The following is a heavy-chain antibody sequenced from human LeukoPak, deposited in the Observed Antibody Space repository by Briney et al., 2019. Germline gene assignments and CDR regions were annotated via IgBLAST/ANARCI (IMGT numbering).Heavy chain of an antibody. Sequence: GGSLRLSCAASGFTFSSYAMSWVRQAPGKGLEWVSTISNSDYNTYYTDSVKGRFTISRDNSKNTLYLQMNSLRAEDTAVYYCARDCEWAGSYYFAFDIWGQGTMVTVSS. D-gene: IGHD1-26*01. V-gene: IGHV3-23*01. J-gene: IGHJ3*02. CDR2: ISNSDYNT. CDR1: GFTFSSYA. CDR3: ARDCEWAGSYYFAFDI.